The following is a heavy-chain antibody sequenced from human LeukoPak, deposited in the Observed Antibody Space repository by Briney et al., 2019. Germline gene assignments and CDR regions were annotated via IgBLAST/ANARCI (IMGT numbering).Heavy chain of an antibody. J-gene: IGHJ5*02. CDR2: IYTNGWT. Sequence: PSQILSLTCTISGGSINSDLYYWAWIRQPAGKRLEWIGRIYTNGWTDYNPSLKSRVTISVDTSKNQFSLKLSFVTAADTAFYYCARGSGWNSFDPWGQGTLVTVSS. V-gene: IGHV4-61*02. CDR3: ARGSGWNSFDP. CDR1: GGSINSDLYY. D-gene: IGHD6-19*01.